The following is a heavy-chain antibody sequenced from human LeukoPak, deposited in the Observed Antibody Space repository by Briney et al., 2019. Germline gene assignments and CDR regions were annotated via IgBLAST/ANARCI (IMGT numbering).Heavy chain of an antibody. Sequence: GGSLRLSCAASGLTFSSYGMHWVRQAPGKGLEWVAVISYDGTIRNYADSVKGRFTISRDNSKNTLYLQMNSLTAEDTAVYYCAKDRYSGLNTIDYWGQGTLVTVSS. D-gene: IGHD6-13*01. J-gene: IGHJ4*02. CDR3: AKDRYSGLNTIDY. CDR1: GLTFSSYG. V-gene: IGHV3-30*18. CDR2: ISYDGTIR.